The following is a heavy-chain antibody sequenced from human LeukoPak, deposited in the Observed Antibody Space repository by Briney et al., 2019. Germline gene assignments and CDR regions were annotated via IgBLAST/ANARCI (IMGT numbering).Heavy chain of an antibody. CDR1: GFTFSSYA. J-gene: IGHJ4*02. CDR3: AKVEGTYDFWSGYYPYYFDY. Sequence: GGSLRLSCAASGFTFSSYAMSWVRQAPGKGLEWVSAISGSGGSTYYADSVKGRFTISRDNSKNTLYLQMNSLRAEDTAVYYCAKVEGTYDFWSGYYPYYFDYWGQGTLVTVSS. CDR2: ISGSGGST. V-gene: IGHV3-23*01. D-gene: IGHD3-3*01.